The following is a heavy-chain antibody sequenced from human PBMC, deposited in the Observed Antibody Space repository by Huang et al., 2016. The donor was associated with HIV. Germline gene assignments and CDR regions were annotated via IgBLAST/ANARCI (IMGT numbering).Heavy chain of an antibody. CDR3: VKDSPGVITIFGGDV. J-gene: IGHJ6*02. V-gene: IGHV3-30*18. D-gene: IGHD3-3*01. CDR1: GFTFRQYA. CDR2: ISYDGSEK. Sequence: QVQLVESGGGVVQPGRSLRLSCAASGFTFRQYAMHWVRQGPGKGLEWVVLISYDGSEKYFGDSVKGRFTISRDNSKNMLYLQMNSLRPDDSAMYYCVKDSPGVITIFGGDVWGQGTTVTVSS.